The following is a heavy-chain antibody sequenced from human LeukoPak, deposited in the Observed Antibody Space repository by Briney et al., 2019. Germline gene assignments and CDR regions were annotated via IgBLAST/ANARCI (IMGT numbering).Heavy chain of an antibody. CDR3: ARDVRVSPVYCSGGSCYPD. CDR1: GFTFSSYS. CDR2: IGSSSSYI. Sequence: VGSLRLSCAASGFTFSSYSMNWVRQAPGKGLEWVSSIGSSSSYIYYADSVKGRFTISRDNAKNSLYLQMNSLRAEDTAVYYCARDVRVSPVYCSGGSCYPDWGQGTLVTVSS. V-gene: IGHV3-21*01. J-gene: IGHJ4*02. D-gene: IGHD2-15*01.